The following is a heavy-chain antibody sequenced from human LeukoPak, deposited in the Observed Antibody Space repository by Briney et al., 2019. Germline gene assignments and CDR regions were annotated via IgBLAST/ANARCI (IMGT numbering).Heavy chain of an antibody. Sequence: ASVKVSCKASGGIFSSYAISWVRQAPGQGLEWMGRIIAILGIAKYAQKFQGRVTMTRDTSIRTAYMELSRLRSDDTAVYYCARLRYCSSTSCYGDAFDIWGQGTMVTVSS. V-gene: IGHV1-69*04. CDR3: ARLRYCSSTSCYGDAFDI. D-gene: IGHD2-2*01. CDR2: IIAILGIA. CDR1: GGIFSSYA. J-gene: IGHJ3*02.